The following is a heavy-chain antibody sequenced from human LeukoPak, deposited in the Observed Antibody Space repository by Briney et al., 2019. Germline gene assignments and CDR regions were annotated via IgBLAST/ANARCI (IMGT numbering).Heavy chain of an antibody. CDR1: GFTFSSHS. CDR2: IGSSISTE. Sequence: PGGSLRLSCAASGFTFSSHSMNWVRQAPGKGLERVSYIGSSISTEYYADSVKGRFTISRDNAKSSLYLQMNSLRDEDTAVYYCARDFADGDGFDFWGLGTMVTVSS. J-gene: IGHJ3*01. CDR3: ARDFADGDGFDF. V-gene: IGHV3-48*02.